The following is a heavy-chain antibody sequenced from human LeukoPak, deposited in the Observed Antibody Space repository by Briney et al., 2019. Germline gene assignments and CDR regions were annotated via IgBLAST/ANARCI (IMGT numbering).Heavy chain of an antibody. CDR2: IYPGDSDT. J-gene: IGHJ4*02. D-gene: IGHD3-22*01. Sequence: GESLKISCKGSGYSFTSYWIGWVRQMPGKGLEWMGIIYPGDSDTRYSPSFQGQVTISADKSISTAYLQWSSLKASDTPMYYCARQSRPTYYYDSSGYYVPYVDYWGQGTLVTVSS. CDR3: ARQSRPTYYYDSSGYYVPYVDY. CDR1: GYSFTSYW. V-gene: IGHV5-51*01.